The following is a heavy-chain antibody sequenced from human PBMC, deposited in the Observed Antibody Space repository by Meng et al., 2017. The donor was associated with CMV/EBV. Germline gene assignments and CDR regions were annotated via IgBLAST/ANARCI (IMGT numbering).Heavy chain of an antibody. CDR3: ARDRAGRITIFGVVQGGGMDV. D-gene: IGHD3-3*01. Sequence: SVKVSCKASGGTFSSYAISWVRQAPGQGLEWTGGIIPIFGTANYAQKFQGRVTLTTDESTSTAYMELSSLRSEDTAAYYCARDRAGRITIFGVVQGGGMDVWGQGTTVTVSS. J-gene: IGHJ6*02. CDR1: GGTFSSYA. V-gene: IGHV1-69*05. CDR2: IIPIFGTA.